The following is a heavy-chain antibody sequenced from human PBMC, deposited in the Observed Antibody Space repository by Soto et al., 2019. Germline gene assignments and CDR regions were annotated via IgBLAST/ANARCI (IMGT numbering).Heavy chain of an antibody. V-gene: IGHV1-2*04. CDR1: GYTFTGYY. Sequence: QVQLVQSGAEVKKPGASVKVSCKASGYTFTGYYMLWVRQAPGQGLEWMGWINPNSGGTNYAQKFQGWVTMTRDTSISNAYMELSRLRSDDTAVYYCARGPSLTVVSRSAFDIWGQGTMVTVSS. CDR2: INPNSGGT. D-gene: IGHD3-9*01. CDR3: ARGPSLTVVSRSAFDI. J-gene: IGHJ3*02.